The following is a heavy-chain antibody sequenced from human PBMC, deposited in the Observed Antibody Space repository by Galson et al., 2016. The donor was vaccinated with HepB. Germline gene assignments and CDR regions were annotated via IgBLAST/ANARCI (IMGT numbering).Heavy chain of an antibody. CDR1: GFTFSNAW. CDR2: FHGGANT. Sequence: SLRLSCAASGFTFSNAWMSWVRQSPGKGLEWVSMFHGGANTYYADSVKGRLTISRDTSKNTLYLQMNSLSVEDTAIYYCASRAAWGQGTLVTVSS. J-gene: IGHJ4*02. CDR3: ASRAA. V-gene: IGHV3-53*01. D-gene: IGHD2-15*01.